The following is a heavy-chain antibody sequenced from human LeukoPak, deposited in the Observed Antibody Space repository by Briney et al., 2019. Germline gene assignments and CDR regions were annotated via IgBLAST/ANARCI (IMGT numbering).Heavy chain of an antibody. V-gene: IGHV4-39*07. CDR2: IYYSGST. J-gene: IGHJ3*02. D-gene: IGHD3-10*01. Sequence: SETLSLTCTVSGGSISSGSYYWSWIRQPAGKGLEWIGSIYYSGSTYYNPSLKSRVTISVDTSKNQFSLKLSSVTAADTAVYYCARSRGTSDAFDIWGQGTMVTVSS. CDR3: ARSRGTSDAFDI. CDR1: GGSISSGSYY.